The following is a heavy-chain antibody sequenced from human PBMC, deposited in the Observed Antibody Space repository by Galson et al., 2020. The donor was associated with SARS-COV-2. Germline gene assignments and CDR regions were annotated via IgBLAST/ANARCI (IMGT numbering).Heavy chain of an antibody. CDR3: ARETAGTSCYACPLSYYGMDV. Sequence: SVKVSCKASGGTFSSYAISWVRQAPGQGLEWMGGIIPIFGTANYAQKFQGRVTITADESTSTAYMELSSLRSEDTAVYYCARETAGTSCYACPLSYYGMDVWGQGTTVTVSS. D-gene: IGHD2-2*01. CDR1: GGTFSSYA. CDR2: IIPIFGTA. J-gene: IGHJ6*02. V-gene: IGHV1-69*13.